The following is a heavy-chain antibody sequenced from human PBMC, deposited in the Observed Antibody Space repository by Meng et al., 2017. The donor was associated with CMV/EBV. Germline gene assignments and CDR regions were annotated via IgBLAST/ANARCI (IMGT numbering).Heavy chain of an antibody. D-gene: IGHD3-3*01. CDR2: ISYDGSNK. J-gene: IGHJ5*02. Sequence: FTFRSYAMHWVRQAPGKGLEWVAVISYDGSNKSYADSVKGRFTISRDNSKNTLYLQMNSLRAEDTAVYYCARDLYDFWSGLIAWWFDPWGQGTLVTVSS. CDR3: ARDLYDFWSGLIAWWFDP. CDR1: FTFRSYA. V-gene: IGHV3-30-3*01.